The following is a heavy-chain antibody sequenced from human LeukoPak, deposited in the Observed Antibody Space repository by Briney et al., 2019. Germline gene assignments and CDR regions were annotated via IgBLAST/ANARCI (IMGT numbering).Heavy chain of an antibody. Sequence: PSETLSLTCAVYGGSFSGDYWSWIRQPPGKGLEWIGEIIHSGGTNYNPSLKSRVTISVDTSKNQFSLKLSSVTAADTAVYYCTRVYNPDYYYYMDVWGKGTTVTVSS. V-gene: IGHV4-34*12. D-gene: IGHD1-14*01. CDR3: TRVYNPDYYYYMDV. CDR2: IIHSGGT. CDR1: GGSFSGDY. J-gene: IGHJ6*03.